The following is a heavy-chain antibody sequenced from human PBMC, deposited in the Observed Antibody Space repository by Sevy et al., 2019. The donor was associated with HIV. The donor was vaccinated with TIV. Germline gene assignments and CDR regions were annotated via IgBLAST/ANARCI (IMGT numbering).Heavy chain of an antibody. Sequence: ASVKVSCKASGRTFSNYDISWVRQAPGQGLEWMGGIIPMFRTPNYVQKFQGRVTITADESTTTAYMELSSLRSEDTAIYYCARSISWYASFDFWGQGTLVTVSS. CDR2: IIPMFRTP. D-gene: IGHD6-13*01. CDR1: GRTFSNYD. V-gene: IGHV1-69*13. CDR3: ARSISWYASFDF. J-gene: IGHJ4*02.